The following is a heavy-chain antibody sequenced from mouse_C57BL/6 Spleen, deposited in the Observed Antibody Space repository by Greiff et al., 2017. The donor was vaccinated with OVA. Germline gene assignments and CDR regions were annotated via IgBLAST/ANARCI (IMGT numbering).Heavy chain of an antibody. CDR2: IDPSDSYT. D-gene: IGHD1-1*01. Sequence: QVQLQQPGAELVRPGTSVKLSCKASGYTFTSYWMHWVKQRPGQGLEWIGVIDPSDSYTNYNQKFKGKATLTVDTSSSTAYMQLSSLTSEDSAVYCCARAGHYGSSYYFDYWGQGTTLTVSS. V-gene: IGHV1-59*01. CDR3: ARAGHYGSSYYFDY. CDR1: GYTFTSYW. J-gene: IGHJ2*01.